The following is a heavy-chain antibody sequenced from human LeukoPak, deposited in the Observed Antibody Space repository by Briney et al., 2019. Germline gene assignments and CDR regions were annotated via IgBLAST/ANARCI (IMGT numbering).Heavy chain of an antibody. D-gene: IGHD6-19*01. CDR3: ARDQAVAGTPLNY. Sequence: ASVKVSCKASGCTFTSYAMHWVRQAPGQRLEWMGWINAGNGNTKYSQKFQGRVTITRDTSASTAYMELSSLRSEDTAVYYCARDQAVAGTPLNYWGQGTLVTVSS. CDR1: GCTFTSYA. CDR2: INAGNGNT. J-gene: IGHJ4*02. V-gene: IGHV1-3*01.